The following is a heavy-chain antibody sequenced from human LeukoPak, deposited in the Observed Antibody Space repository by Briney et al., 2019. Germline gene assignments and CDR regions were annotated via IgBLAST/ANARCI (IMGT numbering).Heavy chain of an antibody. D-gene: IGHD3-16*01. Sequence: SGGSLRLSCAASGFTFSSYAMSWVRQAPGKGLEWVSAISGSGGSTYYADSVKGRFTISRDNSKNTLYLQMNSLRAEDTAVYYCAKVFRDYVWGSHDLFDYWGQGTLVTVSS. CDR2: ISGSGGST. CDR3: AKVFRDYVWGSHDLFDY. J-gene: IGHJ4*02. V-gene: IGHV3-23*01. CDR1: GFTFSSYA.